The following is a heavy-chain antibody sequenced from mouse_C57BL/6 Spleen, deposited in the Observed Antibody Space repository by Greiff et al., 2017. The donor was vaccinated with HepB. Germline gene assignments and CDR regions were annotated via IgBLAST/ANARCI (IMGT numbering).Heavy chain of an antibody. J-gene: IGHJ2*01. D-gene: IGHD1-1*01. V-gene: IGHV5-9*01. CDR2: ISGGGGNT. CDR1: GFTFSGYT. Sequence: DVQLQESGGGLVKPGGSLKLSCAASGFTFSGYTMSWVRQTPEKRMEWVATISGGGGNTYYPDSVKGRFTISSDNAKNTLYLQRDSLRSEDTALYYCARTSGSSYCDYWGQGTTLTASS. CDR3: ARTSGSSYCDY.